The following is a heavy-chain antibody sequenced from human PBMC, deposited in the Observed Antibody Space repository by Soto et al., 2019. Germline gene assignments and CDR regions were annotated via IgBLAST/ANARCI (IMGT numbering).Heavy chain of an antibody. V-gene: IGHV3-53*02. CDR1: GFTVSSNY. D-gene: IGHD2-15*01. Sequence: EVQLVETGGGLIQPGGSLRLSCAASGFTVSSNYMSWVRQAPGKGLEWVSVIYSGGSTYYADSVKGRFTISRDNSKNTLYLKMNSLRAEDPAVYYCARHIVVVVGATTALGGMDVWGQGTTVTVSS. CDR2: IYSGGST. J-gene: IGHJ6*02. CDR3: ARHIVVVVGATTALGGMDV.